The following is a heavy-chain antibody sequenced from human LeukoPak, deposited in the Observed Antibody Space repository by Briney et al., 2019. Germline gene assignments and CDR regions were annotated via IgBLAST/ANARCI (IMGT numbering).Heavy chain of an antibody. D-gene: IGHD6-13*01. J-gene: IGHJ4*02. CDR2: ISSSSSYM. Sequence: PGGSLRLSCAASGFTFSSYSMNWVRQAPGKGLEWVSSISSSSSYMYYADSVKGRFTISRDNAKNSLYLQMNSLRAEDTAVYYCARVDSSSWYLAGSVDYWGQGTLVTVSS. V-gene: IGHV3-21*01. CDR3: ARVDSSSWYLAGSVDY. CDR1: GFTFSSYS.